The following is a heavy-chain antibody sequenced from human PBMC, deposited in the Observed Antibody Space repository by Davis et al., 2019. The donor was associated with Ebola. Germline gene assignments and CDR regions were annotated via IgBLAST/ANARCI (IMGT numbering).Heavy chain of an antibody. CDR2: INPNSGGT. Sequence: ASVKVSCKASGYTFIGYYMHWVRQAPGQGLEWMGWINPNSGGTNYAQKFQGWVTMTRDTSISTAYMELSRLRSDDTAVYYCARDRGSLLYYYGMDVWGQGTTVTVSS. CDR1: GYTFIGYY. V-gene: IGHV1-2*04. CDR3: ARDRGSLLYYYGMDV. J-gene: IGHJ6*02. D-gene: IGHD3-16*01.